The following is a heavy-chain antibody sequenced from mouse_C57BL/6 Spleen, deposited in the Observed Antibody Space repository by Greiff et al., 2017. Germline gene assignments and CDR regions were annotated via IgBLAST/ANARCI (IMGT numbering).Heavy chain of an antibody. CDR2: IDPSDSET. D-gene: IGHD2-12*01. V-gene: IGHV1-52*01. Sequence: VQLQQPGAELVRPGSSVKLSCKASGYTFTSYWMHWVKQRPIQGLEGIGNIDPSDSETHYNQKFKDKATLTVDKSSSTAYMQLSSLTSEDSAVYYCASYDAAWFADWGQGTLVTVSA. J-gene: IGHJ3*01. CDR3: ASYDAAWFAD. CDR1: GYTFTSYW.